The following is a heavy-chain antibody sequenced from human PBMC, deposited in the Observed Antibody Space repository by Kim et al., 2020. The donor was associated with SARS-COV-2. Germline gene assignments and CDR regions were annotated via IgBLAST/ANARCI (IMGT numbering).Heavy chain of an antibody. CDR1: GYSFTSYW. Sequence: GESLKISCKGSGYSFTSYWIGWVRQMPGKGLEWMGIIYPGDSDTRYSPSFQGQVTISADKSISTAYLQWSSLKASDTAMYYCARLEGNIVVVPAAMAGPTKVRDYWGQGTLVTVSS. J-gene: IGHJ4*02. D-gene: IGHD2-2*01. V-gene: IGHV5-51*01. CDR3: ARLEGNIVVVPAAMAGPTKVRDY. CDR2: IYPGDSDT.